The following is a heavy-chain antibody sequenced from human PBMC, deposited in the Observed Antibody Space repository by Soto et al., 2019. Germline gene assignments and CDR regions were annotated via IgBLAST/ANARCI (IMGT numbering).Heavy chain of an antibody. V-gene: IGHV1-69*13. CDR3: ARQGARRDGYNYAFDI. D-gene: IGHD5-12*01. J-gene: IGHJ3*02. CDR2: IIPIFGTA. Sequence: GASVKVSCKASGGTFSSYAISWVRQAPGQGLEWMGGIIPIFGTANYAQKFQGRVTITADESTSTAYMELSSLRSEDTAVYYCARQGARRDGYNYAFDIWGQGTMVTVSS. CDR1: GGTFSSYA.